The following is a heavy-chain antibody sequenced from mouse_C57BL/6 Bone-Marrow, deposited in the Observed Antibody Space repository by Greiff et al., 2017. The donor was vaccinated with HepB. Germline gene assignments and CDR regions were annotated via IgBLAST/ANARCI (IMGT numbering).Heavy chain of an antibody. Sequence: QVQLQQSDAELVKPGASVKISCKVSGYTFTDHTIHWMKQRPEQGLEWIGYIYPRDGSTKYNEKFKGKATLTADKSSSTAYMQLNSLTSEDSAVYFCAREGIYYDYDDPFYAMDYWGQGTSVTVSS. CDR2: IYPRDGST. CDR1: GYTFTDHT. D-gene: IGHD2-4*01. V-gene: IGHV1-78*01. J-gene: IGHJ4*01. CDR3: AREGIYYDYDDPFYAMDY.